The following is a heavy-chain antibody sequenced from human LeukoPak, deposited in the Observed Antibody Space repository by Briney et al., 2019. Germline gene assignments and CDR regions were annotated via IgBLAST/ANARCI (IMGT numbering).Heavy chain of an antibody. D-gene: IGHD3-22*01. Sequence: GGSLRLSCAASGFTFSSYAMSWVRQAPGKGLEWVGRIKSKTDGGTTDYAAPVKGRFTISRDDSKNTLYLQMNSLKTEDTAVYYCTTDPYYYDSSGYYWGQGTLVTVSS. J-gene: IGHJ4*02. CDR3: TTDPYYYDSSGYY. CDR2: IKSKTDGGTT. CDR1: GFTFSSYA. V-gene: IGHV3-15*01.